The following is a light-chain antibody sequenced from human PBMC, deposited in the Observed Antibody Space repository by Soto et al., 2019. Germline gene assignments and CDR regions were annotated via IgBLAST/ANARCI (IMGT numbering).Light chain of an antibody. J-gene: IGKJ1*01. CDR3: QQRSNWPPG. V-gene: IGKV3-11*01. CDR1: QSVSSY. Sequence: EIVLTQSPATLPLSPGERATLSCRASQSVSSYLAWYQQKPGQAPRLLIYDASNRATGIPARFSGSGSGTDFTLTISSLEPEDFAVYYCQQRSNWPPGFGQGTKVDIK. CDR2: DAS.